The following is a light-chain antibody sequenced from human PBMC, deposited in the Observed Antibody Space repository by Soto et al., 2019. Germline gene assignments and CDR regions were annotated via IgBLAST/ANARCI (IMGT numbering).Light chain of an antibody. CDR2: WAS. CDR3: QQYYTTPPYT. CDR1: QSVLHSSHKKNY. V-gene: IGKV4-1*01. Sequence: DIVMTQSPDSLAVSLGERATINCKSRQSVLHSSHKKNYLAWYQQKPGQPPKLLIYWASTRESGVPDLFSGSGSGKDFTLTISSLQAEDVAVYYCQQYYTTPPYTFGQGTKLEIK. J-gene: IGKJ2*01.